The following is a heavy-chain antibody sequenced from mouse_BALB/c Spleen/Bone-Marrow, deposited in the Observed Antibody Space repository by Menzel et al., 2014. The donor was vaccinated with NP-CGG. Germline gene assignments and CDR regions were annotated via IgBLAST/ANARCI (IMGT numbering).Heavy chain of an antibody. V-gene: IGHV14-3*02. J-gene: IGHJ3*01. CDR2: IDPANGNT. Sequence: EVQLQQSGAELVKPGASVKLSCTASGFNIKDTYMHWVKQRPEQGLEWIGRIDPANGNTKYDPKFQDKATITADTSSNTAYLQLSSLTSEDTAVYYCARYNYGSSQFAYWGQGTLVTVSA. D-gene: IGHD1-1*01. CDR3: ARYNYGSSQFAY. CDR1: GFNIKDTY.